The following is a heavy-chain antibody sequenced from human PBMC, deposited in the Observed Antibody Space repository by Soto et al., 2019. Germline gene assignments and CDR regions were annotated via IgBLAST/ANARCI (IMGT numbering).Heavy chain of an antibody. D-gene: IGHD3-3*01. CDR2: TYHSGST. CDR1: GDSISNTNS. CDR3: AVRCLRRWRFVETS. V-gene: IGHV4-4*01. Sequence: QVQLQASGPGLVRPPGTLSLTCTVSGDSISNTNSWRLLRQPPGKGLAWIGETYHSGSTNYNPSLPGPVSMSVAKSTHEFSLDPTAVSSADTSVYFCAVRCLRRWRFVETSCGQGALVSVS. J-gene: IGHJ4*02.